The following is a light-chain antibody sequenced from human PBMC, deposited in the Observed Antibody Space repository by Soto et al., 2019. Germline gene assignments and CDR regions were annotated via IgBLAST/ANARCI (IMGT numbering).Light chain of an antibody. V-gene: IGKV3-11*01. CDR3: QQCANWPPKWT. CDR2: GAS. Sequence: EILLTQSPSTLSLSPGGRATLSCRASQSISDTLAWYQQKPGQAPRLLIYGASSRATGIPDRFSGTGSGTDFNLTISSLEPEDFAVYYCQQCANWPPKWTFGQGTRVDI. J-gene: IGKJ1*01. CDR1: QSISDT.